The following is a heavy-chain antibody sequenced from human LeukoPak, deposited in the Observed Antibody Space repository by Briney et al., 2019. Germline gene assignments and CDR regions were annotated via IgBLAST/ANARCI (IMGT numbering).Heavy chain of an antibody. D-gene: IGHD3-16*02. CDR1: GYTFTSYY. J-gene: IGHJ5*02. Sequence: GASVKVSCKASGYTFTSYYMQWVRQAPGQGLEWMGWINPKSGGTDYAQKFQDRVTLTRDTSISTAYMELSRLRSDDTAVYYCVIPGPMSSHWFDRWGQGTQVTVSS. CDR2: INPKSGGT. V-gene: IGHV1-2*02. CDR3: VIPGPMSSHWFDR.